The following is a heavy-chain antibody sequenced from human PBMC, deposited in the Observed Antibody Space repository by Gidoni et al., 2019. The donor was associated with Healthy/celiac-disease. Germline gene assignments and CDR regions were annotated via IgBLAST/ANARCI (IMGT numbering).Heavy chain of an antibody. J-gene: IGHJ4*02. CDR3: TTGGSAITMVRGLKRRHPTPFDY. Sequence: EVQLVESGGGLVKPGGSLRLSCAASGFTFSNAWLSWVRQAPGKGLEWVGRIKSKTDGGTTDYAAPVKGRFTISRDDSKNTLYLQMNSLKTEDTAVYYCTTGGSAITMVRGLKRRHPTPFDYWGQGTLVTVSS. CDR1: GFTFSNAW. D-gene: IGHD3-10*01. CDR2: IKSKTDGGTT. V-gene: IGHV3-15*01.